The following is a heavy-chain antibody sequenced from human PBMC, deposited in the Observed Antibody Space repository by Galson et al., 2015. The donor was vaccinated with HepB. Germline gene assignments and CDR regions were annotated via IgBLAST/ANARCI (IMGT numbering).Heavy chain of an antibody. D-gene: IGHD6-13*01. Sequence: SLRLSCAASGFTFSGSAMHWVRQASGRGLEWVGRIGSKAKSYATAYAASVKDRSTISRDDSKNTAYKQMNSLKTEDTAVYYCTRLGDLPGYSSLWGQGTLVTVSS. J-gene: IGHJ4*02. CDR3: TRLGDLPGYSSL. CDR1: GFTFSGSA. V-gene: IGHV3-73*01. CDR2: IGSKAKSYAT.